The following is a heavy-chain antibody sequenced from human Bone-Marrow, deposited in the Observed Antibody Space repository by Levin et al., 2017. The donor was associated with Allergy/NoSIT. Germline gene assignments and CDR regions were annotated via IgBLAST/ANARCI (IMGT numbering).Heavy chain of an antibody. V-gene: IGHV3-15*01. Sequence: GGSLRLSCAASGLTFNNAWMSWVRQAPGKGLEWVGRIKSKTDDGTTNYAAPVKGRFTISRDDSKNTLYLQMNGLRTEDTAIYYCTTEEFCSGGSCYSASTGWFDPWGQGTPVTVSS. D-gene: IGHD2-15*01. J-gene: IGHJ5*02. CDR1: GLTFNNAW. CDR2: IKSKTDDGTT. CDR3: TTEEFCSGGSCYSASTGWFDP.